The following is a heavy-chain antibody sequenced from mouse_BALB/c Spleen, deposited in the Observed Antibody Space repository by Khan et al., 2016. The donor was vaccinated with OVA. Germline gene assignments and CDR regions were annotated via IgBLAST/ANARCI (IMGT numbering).Heavy chain of an antibody. V-gene: IGHV9-3*02. CDR2: INTNTGEP. Sequence: QVQLKQSGPELKKPGETVKISCKASGYTFTKNGINWVKQAPGKGLKWMGWINTNTGEPTYAEEFKGRFAFSLETSASTAYLQINNLKNEDTGTYFCARSRWLLPAMDYWGQGTSVTVSS. CDR1: GYTFTKNG. D-gene: IGHD2-3*01. CDR3: ARSRWLLPAMDY. J-gene: IGHJ4*01.